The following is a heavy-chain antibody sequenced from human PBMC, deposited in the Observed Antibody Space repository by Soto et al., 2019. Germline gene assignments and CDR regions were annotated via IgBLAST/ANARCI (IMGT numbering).Heavy chain of an antibody. Sequence: SETLSLTCTVSGGSINSYYWSWIRQPPGKGLEWIGYIYYSGTTGYNPSHKSRDTISLDTSKNQFSLKMSSVTAADTAVYYCAGSGGRTTVTTLDYWGQGTLVTVSS. J-gene: IGHJ4*02. CDR2: IYYSGTT. V-gene: IGHV4-59*08. D-gene: IGHD4-17*01. CDR1: GGSINSYY. CDR3: AGSGGRTTVTTLDY.